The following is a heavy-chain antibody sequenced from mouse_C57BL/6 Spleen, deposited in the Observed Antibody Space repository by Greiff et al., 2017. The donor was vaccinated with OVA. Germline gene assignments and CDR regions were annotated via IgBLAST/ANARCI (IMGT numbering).Heavy chain of an antibody. CDR3: ASAVVATWEAMDY. CDR1: GFNIKNTY. V-gene: IGHV14-3*01. Sequence: VQLQQSVAELVRPGASVKLSCTASGFNIKNTYMHWVKQRPEQGLEWIGRIDPANGNTKYAPQFQGKATITADTSSNTAYLQLSSLTSEDTAIYYCASAVVATWEAMDYWGQGTSVTVSS. D-gene: IGHD1-1*01. J-gene: IGHJ4*01. CDR2: IDPANGNT.